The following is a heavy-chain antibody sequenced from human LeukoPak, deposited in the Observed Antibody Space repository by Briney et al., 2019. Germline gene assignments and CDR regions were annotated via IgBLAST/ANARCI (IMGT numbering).Heavy chain of an antibody. CDR3: ARETFERLEEYYYSDY. D-gene: IGHD3-16*01. Sequence: SETLSLTCTVSGGSISSGGYYWSRIRQHPGKGLEWIGYIYYSGSTYYNPSLKSRVTISVDTSKNQFSLKLSSVTAADTAVYYCARETFERLEEYYYSDYWGQGTLVTVSS. V-gene: IGHV4-31*03. CDR1: GGSISSGGYY. CDR2: IYYSGST. J-gene: IGHJ4*02.